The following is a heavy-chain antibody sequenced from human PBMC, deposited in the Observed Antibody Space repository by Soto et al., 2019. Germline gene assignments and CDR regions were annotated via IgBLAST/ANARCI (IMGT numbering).Heavy chain of an antibody. J-gene: IGHJ1*01. D-gene: IGHD6-13*01. V-gene: IGHV3-23*01. Sequence: GSLRLSCAASGFTFSTYAMSWVRQAPGKGLEWVSGISGSGGTTYYADSVRGRFTISRDNSKNTLYLEMNSLRAEDTALYYCAKDQAAGGTISRYFQNWGQGTLVTVSS. CDR1: GFTFSTYA. CDR3: AKDQAAGGTISRYFQN. CDR2: ISGSGGTT.